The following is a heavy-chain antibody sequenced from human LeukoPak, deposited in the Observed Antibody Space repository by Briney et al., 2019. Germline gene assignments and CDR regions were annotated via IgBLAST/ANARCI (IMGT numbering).Heavy chain of an antibody. Sequence: GGSLRLSCAASGFTFSSYAMHWVRQAPGKGLEYVSAISSNGGSTYYANSVKGRFTISRDNSKNTLYLQMGSLRAEDMAVYYCARDRTTVTLRGVHGAFDIWGQGTMVTVSS. J-gene: IGHJ3*02. V-gene: IGHV3-64*01. D-gene: IGHD4-17*01. CDR3: ARDRTTVTLRGVHGAFDI. CDR2: ISSNGGST. CDR1: GFTFSSYA.